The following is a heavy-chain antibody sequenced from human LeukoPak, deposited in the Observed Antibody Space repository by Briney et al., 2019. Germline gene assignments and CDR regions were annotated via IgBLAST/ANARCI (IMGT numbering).Heavy chain of an antibody. D-gene: IGHD6-13*01. J-gene: IGHJ1*01. Sequence: GGSLSLSCAASGFTFSSYAMSWVRQAPGKGLEWVSGLSGNGGSTYYADSVKGRFTISRDNSKNTLYLQMNSLRAEDTAVYDCARDIAAAGIEYFQHWGQGTLVTVSS. CDR3: ARDIAAAGIEYFQH. CDR2: LSGNGGST. CDR1: GFTFSSYA. V-gene: IGHV3-23*01.